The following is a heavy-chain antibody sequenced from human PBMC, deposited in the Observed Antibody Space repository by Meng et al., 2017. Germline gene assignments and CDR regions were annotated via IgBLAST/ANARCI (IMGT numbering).Heavy chain of an antibody. D-gene: IGHD6-13*01. CDR1: GYNFAGYY. J-gene: IGHJ4*02. V-gene: IGHV1-2*06. Sequence: QVQLVQSGAEVKKPGASVKVSCKPSGYNFAGYYIHWGRQAPGQGLEWMGRIDPKNGDTHYAQKFQGRVTMTGDTSISTAYMDLSGLRSDDTAVYYCARDEDISAAGKLFGDYWGQGTLVTVSS. CDR3: ARDEDISAAGKLFGDY. CDR2: IDPKNGDT.